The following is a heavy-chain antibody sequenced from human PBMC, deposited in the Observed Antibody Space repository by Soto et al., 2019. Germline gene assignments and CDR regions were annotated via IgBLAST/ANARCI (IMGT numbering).Heavy chain of an antibody. D-gene: IGHD6-13*01. J-gene: IGHJ5*02. V-gene: IGHV1-24*01. CDR3: ATTSPHQEAAGTLGGSWFDP. CDR2: FDPEDGET. CDR1: GYTLTELS. Sequence: ASVKVSCKVSGYTLTELSMHWVRQAPGKGLEWMGGFDPEDGETIYAQKFQGRVTMTEDTSTDTAYMELSSLRSEDTAVYYCATTSPHQEAAGTLGGSWFDPWGQGTLVTVSS.